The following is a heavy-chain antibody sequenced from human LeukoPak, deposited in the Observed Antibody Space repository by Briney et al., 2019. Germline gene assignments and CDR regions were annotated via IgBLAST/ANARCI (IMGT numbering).Heavy chain of an antibody. Sequence: GGSLRLSCAASGFTFSSYAMSWVRQAPEKGLEWVSAISGSGGSTYYAGSVKGRFTISRDNSKSTLYLQMNSLRAEDTAVYYCAPGSYFDYWGQGTLVIVSS. J-gene: IGHJ4*02. CDR2: ISGSGGST. CDR1: GFTFSSYA. D-gene: IGHD2-15*01. V-gene: IGHV3-23*01. CDR3: APGSYFDY.